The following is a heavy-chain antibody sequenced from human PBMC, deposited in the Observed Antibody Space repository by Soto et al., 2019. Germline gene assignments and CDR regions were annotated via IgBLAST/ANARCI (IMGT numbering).Heavy chain of an antibody. CDR3: AKDTYYHDSSGYYIFDY. D-gene: IGHD3-22*01. J-gene: IGHJ4*02. V-gene: IGHV3-30*18. CDR2: ISYDGSKK. Sequence: PGGSLRLSCAASGFTFSSYGMHWVRQAPGEGLEWVAVISYDGSKKYFADSVKGRFSISRDNSKNTLYLQMDSLRPEDTAVFYCAKDTYYHDSSGYYIFDYWGQGIPVTVSS. CDR1: GFTFSSYG.